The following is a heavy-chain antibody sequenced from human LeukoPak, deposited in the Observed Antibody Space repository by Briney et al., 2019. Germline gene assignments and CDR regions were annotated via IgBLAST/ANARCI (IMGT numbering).Heavy chain of an antibody. CDR1: GFPFSSYE. J-gene: IGHJ3*02. D-gene: IGHD3-22*01. V-gene: IGHV3-48*03. CDR2: ISTGGSTI. CDR3: ARETYYYDSSGYYQRGGFGI. Sequence: GGSLRLSCAASGFPFSSYEMNWVRQAPGKGLEWVSYISTGGSTIYYADSVKGRFTTSRDNAKNSLYLQMNSLRAEDTAVYYCARETYYYDSSGYYQRGGFGIWGQGTMVTVSS.